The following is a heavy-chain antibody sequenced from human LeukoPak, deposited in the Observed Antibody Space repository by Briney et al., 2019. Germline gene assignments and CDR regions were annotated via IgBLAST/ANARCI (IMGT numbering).Heavy chain of an antibody. CDR3: AREFTYYDILTGHYTAKYFDY. Sequence: GASVKVSCKASGYTFTDYYMHWVRQAPGQGLEWMGWINPNSGGTNYAQKFQGRVTMTRDTSISTVYMEVSRLRSDDTAVYYCAREFTYYDILTGHYTAKYFDYWGQGTLVTVSS. CDR2: INPNSGGT. D-gene: IGHD3-9*01. CDR1: GYTFTDYY. J-gene: IGHJ4*02. V-gene: IGHV1-2*02.